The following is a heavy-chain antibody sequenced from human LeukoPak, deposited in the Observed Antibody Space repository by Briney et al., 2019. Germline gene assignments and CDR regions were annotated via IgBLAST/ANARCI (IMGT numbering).Heavy chain of an antibody. CDR3: ATSHRYGDDSSFAFDI. CDR2: IYHSGST. CDR1: GYSISSGYY. Sequence: KASETLSLTCTVSGYSISSGYYWGWIRQPPGKGLEWIGSIYHSGSTYYNPSLKSRVTISVDTSKNQFSLKLSSVTAADTAVYYCATSHRYGDDSSFAFDIWGQGTMVTVSS. V-gene: IGHV4-38-2*02. J-gene: IGHJ3*02. D-gene: IGHD4-17*01.